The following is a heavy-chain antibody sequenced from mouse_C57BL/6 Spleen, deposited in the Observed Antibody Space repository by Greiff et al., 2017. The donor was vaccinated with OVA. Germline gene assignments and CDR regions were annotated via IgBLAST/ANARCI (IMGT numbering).Heavy chain of an antibody. J-gene: IGHJ2*01. CDR1: GFTFSDYY. CDR3: ARGALSSPYYFDY. V-gene: IGHV5-16*01. Sequence: EVKLMESEGGLVQPGSSMKLSCTASGFTFSDYYMAWVRQVPEKGLEWVANINYDGSSTYYLDSLKSRFIISRDNAKNILYLQMSSLKSEDTATYYCARGALSSPYYFDYWGQGTTLTVSS. D-gene: IGHD1-1*01. CDR2: INYDGSST.